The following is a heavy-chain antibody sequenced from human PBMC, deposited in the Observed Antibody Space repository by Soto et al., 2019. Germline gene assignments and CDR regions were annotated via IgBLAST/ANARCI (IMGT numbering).Heavy chain of an antibody. CDR1: GFTFSSYA. D-gene: IGHD6-13*01. Sequence: GGSLRLSCAASGFTFSSYAMSWVRQAPGKGLEWVSAISGSGGSTYYADSVKGRFTISRDNSKNTLYLQMSSLRAEDTAVYYCAKLSWQQLVPGDYWGQGSLVTVYS. J-gene: IGHJ4*02. CDR2: ISGSGGST. V-gene: IGHV3-23*01. CDR3: AKLSWQQLVPGDY.